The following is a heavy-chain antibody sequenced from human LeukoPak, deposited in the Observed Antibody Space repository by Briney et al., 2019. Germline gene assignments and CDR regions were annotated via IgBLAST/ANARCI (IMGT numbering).Heavy chain of an antibody. CDR1: GFTIDDYA. CDR3: AKVQKVLLVYVTTFDY. J-gene: IGHJ4*02. CDR2: ISGDGGNT. Sequence: GWSLRLSCVASGFTIDDYAMHWVRQAPGKGLEWVSLISGDGGNTYYTDSVRGRFTISRDNSKNSLYLQMNSLRPEDTALYHCAKVQKVLLVYVTTFDYWGQGTLVTVSS. V-gene: IGHV3-43*02. D-gene: IGHD2-8*01.